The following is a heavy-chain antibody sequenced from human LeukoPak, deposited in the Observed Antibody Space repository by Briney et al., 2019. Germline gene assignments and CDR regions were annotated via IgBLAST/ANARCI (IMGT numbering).Heavy chain of an antibody. D-gene: IGHD6-19*01. CDR3: ARAGIAVADHKVDY. CDR2: IMQDGSEK. Sequence: PGGSLRLSCVASGFTFNNYWMSWVRQTPGKGLEWVANIMQDGSEKYYVDSVKGRFTISRDNAKNSLYLQMNSLRSDDTAVYYCARAGIAVADHKVDYWGQGTLVTVSS. CDR1: GFTFNNYW. J-gene: IGHJ4*02. V-gene: IGHV3-7*03.